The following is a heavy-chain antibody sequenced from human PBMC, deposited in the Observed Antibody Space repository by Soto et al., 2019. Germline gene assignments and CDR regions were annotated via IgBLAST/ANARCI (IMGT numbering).Heavy chain of an antibody. Sequence: QVQLVESGGGVVQPGRSLRLSCAASGFTFSSYGMHWVRQAPGKGLEWVAVIWYDGSNKYYADSVKGRFTISRDNSKNPLYLQMSSLRPEDTAVYYCARDYDSSGYPRYYFDYWGQGTLVTVSS. CDR2: IWYDGSNK. V-gene: IGHV3-33*01. CDR1: GFTFSSYG. D-gene: IGHD3-22*01. CDR3: ARDYDSSGYPRYYFDY. J-gene: IGHJ4*02.